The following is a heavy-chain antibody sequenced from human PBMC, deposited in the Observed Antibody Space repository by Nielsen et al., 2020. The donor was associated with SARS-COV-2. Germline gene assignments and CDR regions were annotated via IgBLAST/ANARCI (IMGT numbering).Heavy chain of an antibody. D-gene: IGHD4-17*01. V-gene: IGHV3-74*01. CDR3: ARFMTTVSTETFDY. CDR2: IPTDGRTT. J-gene: IGHJ4*02. Sequence: GGSLRLSCAASGLTFSRYWMHWVRQGPGKGLVWVSRIPTDGRTTRYADSVKGRFTISRDNTKNMLYLQMNSLRAEDTAIYYCARFMTTVSTETFDYWGQGTLVTVSS. CDR1: GLTFSRYW.